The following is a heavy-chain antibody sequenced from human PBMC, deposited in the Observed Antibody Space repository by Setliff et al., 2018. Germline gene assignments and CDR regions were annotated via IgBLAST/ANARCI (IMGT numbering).Heavy chain of an antibody. CDR1: GASITSGSYY. Sequence: SETLSLTCTVSGASITSGSYYWGWIRQPPGKGLEWIGTIYYSGSSNYNPSLKSRVTISIDTSQQFSLRLSSVTAADTAVYYCARRVSGSMQDWWGQGTLVTVSS. J-gene: IGHJ1*01. CDR3: ARRVSGSMQDW. D-gene: IGHD1-1*01. V-gene: IGHV4-39*01. CDR2: IYYSGSS.